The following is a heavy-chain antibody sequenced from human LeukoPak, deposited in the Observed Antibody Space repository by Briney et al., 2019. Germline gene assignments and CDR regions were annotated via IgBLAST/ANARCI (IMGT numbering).Heavy chain of an antibody. CDR2: INPGGGST. Sequence: ASVKVSCKASGYTFTSYYMHWVRQAPGQGLEWMGIINPGGGSTSYAQKFQGRVTMTRDTSTSTVYMELSSLRSDDTAVYYCARVSPHRKMSYGNQNWFDTWGQGTLVTVSS. D-gene: IGHD3-16*01. V-gene: IGHV1-46*01. CDR3: ARVSPHRKMSYGNQNWFDT. J-gene: IGHJ5*02. CDR1: GYTFTSYY.